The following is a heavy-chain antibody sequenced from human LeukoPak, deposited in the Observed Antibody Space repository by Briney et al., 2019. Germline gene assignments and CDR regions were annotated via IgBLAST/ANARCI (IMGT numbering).Heavy chain of an antibody. D-gene: IGHD4-17*01. V-gene: IGHV4-34*01. J-gene: IGHJ6*03. CDR2: INHSGST. CDR1: GGSFSGYY. Sequence: SETLSLTCAVYGGSFSGYYWSWIRQPPGKGLEWIGEINHSGSTYYNPSLKSRVTISVDTSKNQFSLKLSSVTAADTAVYYCAGFGGDYSGYYYYYMDVWGKGTTVTVSS. CDR3: AGFGGDYSGYYYYYMDV.